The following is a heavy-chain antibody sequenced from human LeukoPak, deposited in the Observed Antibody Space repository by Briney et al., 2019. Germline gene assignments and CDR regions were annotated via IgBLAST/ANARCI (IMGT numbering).Heavy chain of an antibody. CDR1: GGSISSGDYY. CDR2: IYYSGST. D-gene: IGHD3-22*01. Sequence: SQTLSLTCTVSGGSISSGDYYWSWIRQPPGKGLEWLGYIYYSGSTYYNPSLKSRVTISVDTSKNQFSLKLSSVTAADTAVYYCARDAYYYDSSGYYTLESFDYWGQGTLVTVSS. J-gene: IGHJ4*02. V-gene: IGHV4-30-4*08. CDR3: ARDAYYYDSSGYYTLESFDY.